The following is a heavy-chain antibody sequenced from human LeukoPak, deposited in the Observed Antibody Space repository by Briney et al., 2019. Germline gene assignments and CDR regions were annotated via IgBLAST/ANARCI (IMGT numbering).Heavy chain of an antibody. CDR2: IYYSGST. CDR3: ARDRIPVPPSYYYGMDV. CDR1: GGSISGSSYY. V-gene: IGHV4-39*07. D-gene: IGHD6-19*01. J-gene: IGHJ6*02. Sequence: MTSETLSLTCTVSGGSISGSSYYWGWIRQPPGKGLEWIGSIYYSGSTYYNPSLKSRVTISVDTSKNQFSLKLSSVTAADTAVYYCARDRIPVPPSYYYGMDVWRQRTTVTVSS.